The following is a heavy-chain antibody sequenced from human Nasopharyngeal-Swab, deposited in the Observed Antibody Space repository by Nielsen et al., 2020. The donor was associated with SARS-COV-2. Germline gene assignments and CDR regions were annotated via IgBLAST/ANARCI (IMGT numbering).Heavy chain of an antibody. V-gene: IGHV5-51*01. J-gene: IGHJ4*02. CDR2: IYPGDSDT. CDR1: GYSFTSYW. D-gene: IGHD6-19*01. CDR3: AWKSSGWYGSYDY. Sequence: GGSPRLSCQGSGYSFTSYWIAWVRQMPGKGLEWMGIIYPGDSDTRYSPSFQGQVTISADKSINTAFLQWSSLKASDTAMYYCAWKSSGWYGSYDYWGQGTLVTVSS.